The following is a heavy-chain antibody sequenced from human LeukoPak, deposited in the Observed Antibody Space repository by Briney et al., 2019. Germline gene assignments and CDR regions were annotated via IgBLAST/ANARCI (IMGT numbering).Heavy chain of an antibody. D-gene: IGHD6-13*01. Sequence: ASVKVSCKASGYTFSSYYMHWVRQAPGQGLEWVGIINPSGGSTSYAQKFQGRVTMTRDTSTSTVYMELSSLRSEDTAVYYCARDQMEIAAAEDYFDYWGQGTLVTVSS. CDR3: ARDQMEIAAAEDYFDY. J-gene: IGHJ4*02. V-gene: IGHV1-46*03. CDR1: GYTFSSYY. CDR2: INPSGGST.